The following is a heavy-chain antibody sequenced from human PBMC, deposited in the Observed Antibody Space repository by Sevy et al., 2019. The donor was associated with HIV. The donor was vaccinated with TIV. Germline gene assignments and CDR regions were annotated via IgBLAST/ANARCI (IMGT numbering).Heavy chain of an antibody. Sequence: GESLKISCKGSGYSFTSYWIGWVRQMPGKGLEWMGIIYPGDYDTRYSPSFQGQVTISADNSISTAYLQWSSLKASDTSMYYCSRPGYSSDWSLIDYWGQGTLITVSS. CDR3: SRPGYSSDWSLIDY. V-gene: IGHV5-51*01. CDR1: GYSFTSYW. J-gene: IGHJ4*02. D-gene: IGHD6-19*01. CDR2: IYPGDYDT.